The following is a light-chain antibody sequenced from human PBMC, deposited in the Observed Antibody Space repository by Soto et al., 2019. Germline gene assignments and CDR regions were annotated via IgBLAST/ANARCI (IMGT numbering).Light chain of an antibody. J-gene: IGKJ1*01. Sequence: DIQMTQSPSTLSASVGDSVTITCRASQSISSWLAWYQQKPGKAPKLLIYDASSLESGVPSRFSGSGSGTEFTLYISSLQPDDFATYYCQQYNEYSKTFGQGTKVDIK. CDR1: QSISSW. CDR3: QQYNEYSKT. CDR2: DAS. V-gene: IGKV1-5*01.